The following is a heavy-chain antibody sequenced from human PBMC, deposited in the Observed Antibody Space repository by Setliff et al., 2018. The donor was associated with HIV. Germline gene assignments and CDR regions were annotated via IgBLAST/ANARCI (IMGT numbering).Heavy chain of an antibody. CDR1: GYIFIRYY. CDR2: INPNSGGT. D-gene: IGHD6-6*01. V-gene: IGHV1-2*06. Sequence: ASVKVSCKPSGYIFIRYYIFWVRQAPGQGLEWMGRINPNSGGTHYAHKFQDRVTMTRDTSISTAYMELSSLRSEDTAVYYCARDPAPSSSASYFQHWGQGTPVTVSS. CDR3: ARDPAPSSSASYFQH. J-gene: IGHJ1*01.